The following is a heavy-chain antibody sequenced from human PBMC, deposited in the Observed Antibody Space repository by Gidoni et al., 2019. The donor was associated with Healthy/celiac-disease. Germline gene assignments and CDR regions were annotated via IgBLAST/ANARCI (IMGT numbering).Heavy chain of an antibody. D-gene: IGHD3-16*01. CDR2: IKTKTDGGTT. CDR3: TTGKGGRFDY. Sequence: EVQLVESGGGLVKPVGSLRLSCAAYGFTFSNAWMSWVRQAPGKGLEWVGRIKTKTDGGTTDYAAPVKGRFTISRDDSKNTLYLQMNSLKTEDTAVYYCTTGKGGRFDYWGQGTLVTVSS. V-gene: IGHV3-15*01. J-gene: IGHJ4*02. CDR1: GFTFSNAW.